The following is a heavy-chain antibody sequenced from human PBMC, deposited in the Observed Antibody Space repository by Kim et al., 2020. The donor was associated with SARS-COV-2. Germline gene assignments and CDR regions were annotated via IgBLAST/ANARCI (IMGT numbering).Heavy chain of an antibody. V-gene: IGHV3-48*02. J-gene: IGHJ2*01. D-gene: IGHD4-17*01. CDR3: ARGPTVVSYWYFDL. CDR2: ISSSSSTI. CDR1: GFTFSSYS. Sequence: GGSLRLSCAASGFTFSSYSMNWVRQAPGKGLEWVSYISSSSSTIYYADSVKGRFTISRDNAKNSLYLQMNSLRDEDTAVYYCARGPTVVSYWYFDLWGRGTLVTVSS.